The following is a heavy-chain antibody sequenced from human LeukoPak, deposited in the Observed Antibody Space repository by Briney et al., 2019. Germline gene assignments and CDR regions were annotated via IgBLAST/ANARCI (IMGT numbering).Heavy chain of an antibody. J-gene: IGHJ3*02. CDR3: ARGGDYMNRAFDI. CDR1: GYTFTSYG. Sequence: GASVKVSCKASGYTFTSYGISWVRQAPGQGLEWMGWINPNSGGTNYAQKFQGRVTMTRDTSISTAYMELSRLRSDDTAVYYCARGGDYMNRAFDIWGQGTMVTVSS. CDR2: INPNSGGT. V-gene: IGHV1-2*02. D-gene: IGHD4-17*01.